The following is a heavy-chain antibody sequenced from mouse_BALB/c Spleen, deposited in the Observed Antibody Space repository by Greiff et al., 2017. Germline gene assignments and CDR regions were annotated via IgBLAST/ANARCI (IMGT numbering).Heavy chain of an antibody. D-gene: IGHD1-2*01. V-gene: IGHV1S56*01. CDR3: ARRGTAKNFDV. J-gene: IGHJ1*01. Sequence: QVHVKQSGPELVKPGASVRISCKASGYTFTSYYIHWVKQRPGQGLEWIGWIYPGNVNTNYNEKFKGKATLTADKSSSTAYMQLSSLTSDDSAVYFCARRGTAKNFDVWGAGTTVTVSS. CDR1: GYTFTSYY. CDR2: IYPGNVNT.